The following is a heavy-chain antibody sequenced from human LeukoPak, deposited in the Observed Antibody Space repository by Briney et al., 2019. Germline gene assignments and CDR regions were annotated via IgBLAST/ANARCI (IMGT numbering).Heavy chain of an antibody. V-gene: IGHV1-69*13. CDR3: ARNIAAGTTYFDY. CDR1: GGTFSSYT. Sequence: ASVKVSCKASGGTFSSYTISWVRQAPGQGLEWMGGIIPIFGTANYAQKFQGRVTITADESTSTAYMELSSLRSEDTAVYYCARNIAAGTTYFDYWGQGTLVTVSS. CDR2: IIPIFGTA. D-gene: IGHD6-13*01. J-gene: IGHJ4*02.